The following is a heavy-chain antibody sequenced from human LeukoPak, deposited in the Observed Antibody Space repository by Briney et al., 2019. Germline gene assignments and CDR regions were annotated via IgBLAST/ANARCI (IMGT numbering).Heavy chain of an antibody. Sequence: SVKVSCKASGGTFSSYAISWVRQAPGQGLEWMGGIIPIFGTANYAQKFQGRVTITADKSTSTAYMELSSLRSEDTAVYYCARDLDSSHDYDSSGYYPTWGQGTLVTVSS. CDR2: IIPIFGTA. D-gene: IGHD3-22*01. J-gene: IGHJ4*02. CDR3: ARDLDSSHDYDSSGYYPT. CDR1: GGTFSSYA. V-gene: IGHV1-69*06.